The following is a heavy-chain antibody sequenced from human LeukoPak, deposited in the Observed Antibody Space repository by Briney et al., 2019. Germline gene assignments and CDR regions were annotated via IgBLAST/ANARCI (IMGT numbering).Heavy chain of an antibody. CDR1: GGTFSSYA. Sequence: ASVKVSCKASGGTFSSYAISWVRQAPGQGLEWMGGIIPIFGTANYAQKFQGRATITADESTSTAYMELSSLGSEDTAVYYCAREGAAYCGGDCYGGHWFDPWGQGTLVTVSS. CDR2: IIPIFGTA. J-gene: IGHJ5*02. V-gene: IGHV1-69*13. D-gene: IGHD2-21*02. CDR3: AREGAAYCGGDCYGGHWFDP.